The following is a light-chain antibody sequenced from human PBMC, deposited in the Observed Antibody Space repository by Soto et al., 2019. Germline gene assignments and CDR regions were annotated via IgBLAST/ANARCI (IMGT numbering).Light chain of an antibody. CDR1: QGIGNY. Sequence: DIPMTQSPPSLSASVGDRVTITCRASQGIGNYLAWYQQKPGKVPKLLIDGDSTLQSGVPSRFSGSGSGTDFTLTIISLRPEDFATYYCQKYNRAPRTFGQGTRLEIK. CDR2: GDS. CDR3: QKYNRAPRT. J-gene: IGKJ1*01. V-gene: IGKV1-27*01.